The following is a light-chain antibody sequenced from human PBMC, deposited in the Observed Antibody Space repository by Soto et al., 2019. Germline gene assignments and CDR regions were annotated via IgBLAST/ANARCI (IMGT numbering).Light chain of an antibody. V-gene: IGLV2-14*01. J-gene: IGLJ3*02. CDR1: SSDVGGFNY. CDR3: SSFTSSTTRV. CDR2: SVS. Sequence: QSALTQPASVSGSPGQSITISCTGTSSDVGGFNYVSWYQQYAGKAPKLIIYSVSTRPSGVSYRFSGSKSGNTAFLTISGLQAEDEADYYCSSFTSSTTRVFGGGTKLTVL.